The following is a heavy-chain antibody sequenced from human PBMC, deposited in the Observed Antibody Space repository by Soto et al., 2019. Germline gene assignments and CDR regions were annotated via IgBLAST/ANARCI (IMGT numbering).Heavy chain of an antibody. CDR2: IYYSGTT. D-gene: IGHD1-1*01. Sequence: PSETLSLTCTVSGGAITSGTYYWSWIRQPPGKGLEWIGYIYYSGTTNYNPSLKSRVTISLDTSKNQFSLKLSSVTAADTAVYYCAREQPIYKILTTKMSAFDIWGQGTMVTV. J-gene: IGHJ3*02. CDR3: AREQPIYKILTTKMSAFDI. V-gene: IGHV4-30-4*01. CDR1: GGAITSGTYY.